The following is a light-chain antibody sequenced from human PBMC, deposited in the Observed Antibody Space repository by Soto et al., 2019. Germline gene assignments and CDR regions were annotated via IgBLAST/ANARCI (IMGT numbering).Light chain of an antibody. CDR2: GAS. CDR1: QSVSSN. CDR3: QQYNNWPRRT. J-gene: IGKJ2*01. Sequence: EIVMTQSPATLSVSPGERATLSCRASQSVSSNLAWYQQKPGQAPRLLIYGASTRATGIPARFSGSGSGTECTLTISSLQSEDFAVYYCQQYNNWPRRTFGQGTKLEIK. V-gene: IGKV3-15*01.